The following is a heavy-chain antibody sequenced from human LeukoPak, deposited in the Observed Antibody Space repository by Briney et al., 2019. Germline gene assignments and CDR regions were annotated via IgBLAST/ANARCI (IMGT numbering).Heavy chain of an antibody. V-gene: IGHV3-23*01. CDR1: GFTFSSYA. Sequence: GGSLRLSCAASGFTFSSYAMSWVRQAPGKGLEWVSAISGSGGSTYYADSVKGRLTISRDNSKNTLYLQMNSLRAEDTAVYYCAKSPRWLPYYFDYWGQGTLVTVSS. CDR3: AKSPRWLPYYFDY. J-gene: IGHJ4*02. D-gene: IGHD5-24*01. CDR2: ISGSGGST.